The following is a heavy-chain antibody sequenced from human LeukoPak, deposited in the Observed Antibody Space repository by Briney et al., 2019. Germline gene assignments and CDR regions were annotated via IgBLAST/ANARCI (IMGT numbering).Heavy chain of an antibody. CDR2: ISYDGSNK. D-gene: IGHD3-3*01. CDR3: ARGQFGVVTHDWFDP. Sequence: PGGSLRLSCAASGLTFSSYAMHWVRRAPGKGLEWVAVISYDGSNKYYADSVKGRFTISRDNSKNTLYLQMNSLRAEDTAVYYCARGQFGVVTHDWFDPWGQGTLVTVSS. V-gene: IGHV3-30-3*01. J-gene: IGHJ5*02. CDR1: GLTFSSYA.